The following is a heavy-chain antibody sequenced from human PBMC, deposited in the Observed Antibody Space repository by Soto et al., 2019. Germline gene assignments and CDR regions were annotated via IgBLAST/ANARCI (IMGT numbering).Heavy chain of an antibody. CDR2: INHSGST. Sequence: PSETLSLTCAVYGGSFSGYYWSWIRQPPGKGLEWIGEINHSGSTNYNPSLKGRVTISVDTSKNQFSLKLSSVTAADTAVYYCARGLVRRNLKGSPNMPEFGYWGQGTLVTVSS. V-gene: IGHV4-34*01. CDR3: ARGLVRRNLKGSPNMPEFGY. D-gene: IGHD1-1*01. J-gene: IGHJ4*02. CDR1: GGSFSGYY.